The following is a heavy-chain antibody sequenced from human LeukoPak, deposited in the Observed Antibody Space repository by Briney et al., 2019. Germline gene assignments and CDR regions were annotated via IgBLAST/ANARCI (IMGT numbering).Heavy chain of an antibody. J-gene: IGHJ3*02. D-gene: IGHD6-19*01. CDR1: GYSFTSYW. Sequence: KIGESLKISCKGSGYSFTSYWIGWVRQMPGKGLEWMGIIYPGDSDTRYSPSFQGQVTISADRSISTAYLQWSSLKASDTAMYYCARAHGSGWGNDAFDIWGQGTMVTVSS. CDR2: IYPGDSDT. V-gene: IGHV5-51*01. CDR3: ARAHGSGWGNDAFDI.